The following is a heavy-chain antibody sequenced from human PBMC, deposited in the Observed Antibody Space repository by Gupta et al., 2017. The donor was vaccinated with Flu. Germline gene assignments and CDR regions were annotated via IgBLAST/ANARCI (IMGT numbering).Heavy chain of an antibody. V-gene: IGHV4-59*08. Sequence: QVQLQESGPGLVKPSETLSLTCTVSGGSISSYYWSWIRQPPGKGMEWIGYIYYRGSTNDNPSLKSRVTIAGDTSKNQLSMKMRSVTAADTSVDDCARRERWFAPGGQGTMVTVYS. CDR2: IYYRGST. CDR3: ARRERWFAP. J-gene: IGHJ5*02. CDR1: GGSISSYY.